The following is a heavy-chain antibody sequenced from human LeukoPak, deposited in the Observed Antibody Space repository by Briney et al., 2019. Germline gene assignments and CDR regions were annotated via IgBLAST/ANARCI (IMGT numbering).Heavy chain of an antibody. CDR2: IYYSGST. Sequence: SETLSLTCTVSGGSIGSHYWSWIRQPPGKGLEWIGYIYYSGSTNYNPSLKSRVTISVDTSKNQFSLKLSSVTAADTAVYYCARWERWLGSDYWGQGTLVTVSS. V-gene: IGHV4-59*11. D-gene: IGHD6-19*01. CDR3: ARWERWLGSDY. CDR1: GGSIGSHY. J-gene: IGHJ4*02.